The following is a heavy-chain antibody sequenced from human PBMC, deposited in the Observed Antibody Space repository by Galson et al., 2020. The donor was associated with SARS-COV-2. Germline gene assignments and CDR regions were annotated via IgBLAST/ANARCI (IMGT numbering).Heavy chain of an antibody. Sequence: ASVKVSCKASGYTFTSYDVNWVRQATGQGLEWMGWMNPNSGNTGYAQKFQGRVTMTMNTSISTAYMELSSLRSEDTAVYYCARVPSWPDNWFDPWGQGTLVTVSS. J-gene: IGHJ5*02. CDR3: ARVPSWPDNWFDP. CDR2: MNPNSGNT. D-gene: IGHD5-12*01. V-gene: IGHV1-8*01. CDR1: GYTFTSYD.